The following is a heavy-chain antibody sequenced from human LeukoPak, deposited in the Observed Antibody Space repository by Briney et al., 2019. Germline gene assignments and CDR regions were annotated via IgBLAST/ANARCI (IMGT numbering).Heavy chain of an antibody. J-gene: IGHJ3*01. CDR3: ARGPPLSL. V-gene: IGHV3-74*01. CDR2: INSDVRSR. CDR1: GFTFSSYW. Sequence: GGSLRLSCAASGFTFSSYWMHWVRQAPGKGRVWVSRINSDVRSRSYADSVKGRFTISRDNAKNTLYLQMNGLRAEDTAVYYCARGPPLSLWGQGTMVTVSS.